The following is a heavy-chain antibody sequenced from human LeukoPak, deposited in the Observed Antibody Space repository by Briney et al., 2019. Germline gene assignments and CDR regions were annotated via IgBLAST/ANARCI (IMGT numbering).Heavy chain of an antibody. V-gene: IGHV1-18*01. CDR3: ARALYSSSWYIADYYYYMDV. J-gene: IGHJ6*03. CDR2: ISAYNGNT. D-gene: IGHD6-13*01. Sequence: ASVKVSCKASGYTFTSYGISWVRQAPGQGLEWMGWISAYNGNTNYAQKLQGRVTMTTDTSTSTAYVELRSLRSDDTAVYYCARALYSSSWYIADYYYYMDVWGKGTTVTISS. CDR1: GYTFTSYG.